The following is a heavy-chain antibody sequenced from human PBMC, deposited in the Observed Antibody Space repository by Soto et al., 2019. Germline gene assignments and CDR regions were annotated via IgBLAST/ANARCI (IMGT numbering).Heavy chain of an antibody. Sequence: QVQLVESGGGVVQPGMSLRLSCAASGFTFSRYGMHWVRQAPGRGLEWVAVISSDGSNGEYTDSVKGRFTISRDNSKNIVHLKLNSLRTDDTAVYYCAKDSTTPHYFDYWGQGTLVTVSS. J-gene: IGHJ4*02. CDR2: ISSDGSNG. D-gene: IGHD4-17*01. CDR1: GFTFSRYG. V-gene: IGHV3-30*18. CDR3: AKDSTTPHYFDY.